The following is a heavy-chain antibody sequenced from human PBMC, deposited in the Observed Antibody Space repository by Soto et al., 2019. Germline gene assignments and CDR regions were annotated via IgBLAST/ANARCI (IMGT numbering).Heavy chain of an antibody. CDR3: AKSPLHRNPRLTMTTWFDY. CDR2: ISDTGDST. D-gene: IGHD4-17*01. CDR1: GFTFSNYA. J-gene: IGHJ4*02. V-gene: IGHV3-23*01. Sequence: EVQLLESGGDLVQPGGSLRLSCAASGFTFSNYAMSWVRQAPGKGLEWVSTISDTGDSTYYADSVRGRFTISRDNSKNTLSLQRVSLRAEDTAVFFCAKSPLHRNPRLTMTTWFDYWGQGALVPVSS.